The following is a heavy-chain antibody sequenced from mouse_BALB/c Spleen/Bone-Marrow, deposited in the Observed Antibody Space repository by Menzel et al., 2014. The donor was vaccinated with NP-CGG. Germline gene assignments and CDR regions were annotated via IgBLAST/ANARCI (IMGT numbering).Heavy chain of an antibody. V-gene: IGHV5-17*02. CDR3: ARYGNYFYAMYY. Sequence: EVNVVESGGGLVQPGGSWKLSCAASGFTFSSFGMHWVRQAPEKGLEWVAYISSGSSTIYYADTVKGRFTISRDNPKNTLFLQMTSLRSEDTAMYYCARYGNYFYAMYYWGQGTSGTVSS. D-gene: IGHD2-1*01. J-gene: IGHJ4*01. CDR1: GFTFSSFG. CDR2: ISSGSSTI.